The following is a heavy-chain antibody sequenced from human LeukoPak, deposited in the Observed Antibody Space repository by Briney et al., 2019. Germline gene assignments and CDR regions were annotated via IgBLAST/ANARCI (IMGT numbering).Heavy chain of an antibody. CDR2: ISPYNGNT. CDR3: ARGLQGTVVRGVSLPTASDF. D-gene: IGHD3-10*01. Sequence: GASVKVSCKTFGYTFSSYTITWVRQAPGQGLEWMGWISPYNGNTDSAQKFQGRVTLTTDTSTSIVYMELRSLRSDDTAVYFCARGLQGTVVRGVSLPTASDFGGQGTLVTVSS. CDR1: GYTFSSYT. J-gene: IGHJ4*02. V-gene: IGHV1-18*01.